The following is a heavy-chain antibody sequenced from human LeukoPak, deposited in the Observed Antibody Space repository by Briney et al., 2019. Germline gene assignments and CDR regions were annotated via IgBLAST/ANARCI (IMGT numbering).Heavy chain of an antibody. CDR2: VSDDGDKT. Sequence: PGGSLRLSCAASGFNFRNYGMNWVRQAPGKGLEWVAAVSDDGDKTYYGDSVKGRFTVSRDNSKNTLYLQMSSLRAEDTAVYYCAGRTYYFDYWGQGTLVTVSS. D-gene: IGHD3-16*01. CDR3: AGRTYYFDY. J-gene: IGHJ4*02. CDR1: GFNFRNYG. V-gene: IGHV3-23*01.